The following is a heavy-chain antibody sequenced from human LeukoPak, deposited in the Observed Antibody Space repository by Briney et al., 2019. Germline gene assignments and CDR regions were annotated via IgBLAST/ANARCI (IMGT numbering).Heavy chain of an antibody. CDR1: GGSFSGYY. Sequence: PSETLSLTCAVYGGSFSGYYWSWIRQPPGKGLEWIGEINHSGSTNYNPSLKNRVTISVDTSKNQFSLKLSSVTAADTAVYYCARVRYCSNISCPGWGQGTLVTVSS. D-gene: IGHD2-2*01. CDR2: INHSGST. J-gene: IGHJ4*02. CDR3: ARVRYCSNISCPG. V-gene: IGHV4-34*01.